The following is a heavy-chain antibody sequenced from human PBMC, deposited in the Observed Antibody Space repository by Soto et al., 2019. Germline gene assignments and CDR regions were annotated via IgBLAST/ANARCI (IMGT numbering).Heavy chain of an antibody. CDR2: IWYDGTNK. CDR3: ARGDDDFWSDYPY. J-gene: IGHJ4*02. V-gene: IGHV3-33*01. D-gene: IGHD3-3*01. Sequence: QVQLVESGGGVVQPGRSLRLSCAASGFTFSSYGMHWVRQTPGKGLEWVAVIWYDGTNKYYAESVKGRFTISRDNSKNTLYLQMNSLRVADTAVYYCARGDDDFWSDYPYWGQGTLVNVSS. CDR1: GFTFSSYG.